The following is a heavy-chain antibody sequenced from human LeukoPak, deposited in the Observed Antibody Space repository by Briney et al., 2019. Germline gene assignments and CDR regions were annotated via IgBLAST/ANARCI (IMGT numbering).Heavy chain of an antibody. D-gene: IGHD2-2*01. CDR3: ANGYCSSTSCYPNY. Sequence: GGSLRLSCAASGFTFSSYGMHWLRQAPGKGLEGVAVISYDGSNKYYADSVKGRFTISRDNSKNTLYLQMNSLRAEDTAVYYCANGYCSSTSCYPNYWGQGTLVTVSS. CDR2: ISYDGSNK. CDR1: GFTFSSYG. V-gene: IGHV3-30*18. J-gene: IGHJ4*02.